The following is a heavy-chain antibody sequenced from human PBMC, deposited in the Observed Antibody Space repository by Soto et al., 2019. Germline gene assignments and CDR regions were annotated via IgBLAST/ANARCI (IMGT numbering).Heavy chain of an antibody. CDR1: GFTFSSYA. J-gene: IGHJ4*02. D-gene: IGHD6-19*01. CDR3: ARSIAVAGIGY. CDR2: ITNDGSKK. V-gene: IGHV3-30*04. Sequence: GGSLRLSCAASGFTFSSYAMHWVRQAPGKGLDWVAEITNDGSKKYYAHSVKGRFTISRDNSKNTVYLQMNSLRAEDTTVYYCARSIAVAGIGYWGPGTRVTVSS.